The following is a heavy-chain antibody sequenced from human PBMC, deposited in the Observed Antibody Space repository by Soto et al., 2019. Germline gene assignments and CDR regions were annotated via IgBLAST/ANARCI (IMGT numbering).Heavy chain of an antibody. D-gene: IGHD6-13*01. CDR2: IYWNDDE. J-gene: IGHJ4*02. CDR1: GFSLSTSGVA. CDR3: ARRLAAAGLFDS. V-gene: IGHV2-5*01. Sequence: SGPTLVNPTQTLTLTCTFSGFSLSTSGVAAGWIRQPPGKALEWLALIYWNDDERYSPSLKSRLTITKDTSKNQVVLTMTNMDPVDTATYYCARRLAAAGLFDSWGQGVLVTVSS.